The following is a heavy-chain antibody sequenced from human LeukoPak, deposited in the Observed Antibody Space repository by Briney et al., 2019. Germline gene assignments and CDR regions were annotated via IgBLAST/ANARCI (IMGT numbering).Heavy chain of an antibody. D-gene: IGHD4-17*01. CDR1: GFTFSNYA. Sequence: PGGSLRLSCAASGFTFSNYATHWVRQAPGKGLEWVAFIRYDGSNKYYADSVKGRFTISRDNSKNTLYLQMNSLRAEDTAVYYCAKSTVTTVGDDYWGQGTLVTVSS. CDR2: IRYDGSNK. V-gene: IGHV3-30*02. CDR3: AKSTVTTVGDDY. J-gene: IGHJ4*02.